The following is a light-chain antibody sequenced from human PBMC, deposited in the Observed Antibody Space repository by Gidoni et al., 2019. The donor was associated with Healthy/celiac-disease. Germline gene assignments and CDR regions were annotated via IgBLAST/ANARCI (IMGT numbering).Light chain of an antibody. V-gene: IGKV3-20*01. J-gene: IGKJ4*01. CDR2: GAS. Sequence: EIVLTQSPGTLSLSPGERATLSCRASQSVSSSYLAWYQQKPGQDPRLLIYGASSRATGIPDRFSGSGSGSDFTLTISRLEPEDFAVYYCQQYDTFGGGTKVEIK. CDR1: QSVSSSY. CDR3: QQYDT.